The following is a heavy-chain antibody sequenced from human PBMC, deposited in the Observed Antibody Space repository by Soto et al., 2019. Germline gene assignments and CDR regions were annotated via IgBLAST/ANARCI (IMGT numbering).Heavy chain of an antibody. V-gene: IGHV1-69*01. J-gene: IGHJ3*01. CDR1: GGTLNKHA. CDR3: ARGGTSGWLKGAYDV. Sequence: QVQLVQSGAEVKKPGSSVKVSCKASGGTLNKHAITWVRRAPGQGLEWLGGIIPMFGIPNYRQKFQGRVTITADDSTNTSHMELHSLTSDDTAVYYCARGGTSGWLKGAYDVWGQGTMVTVSS. D-gene: IGHD6-13*01. CDR2: IIPMFGIP.